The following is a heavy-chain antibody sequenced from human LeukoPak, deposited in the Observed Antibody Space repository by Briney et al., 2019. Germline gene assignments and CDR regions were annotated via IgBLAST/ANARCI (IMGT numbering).Heavy chain of an antibody. CDR1: GFTFSSYA. CDR2: ISYDGSNK. J-gene: IGHJ4*02. D-gene: IGHD3-9*01. CDR3: AKFGDILTGYPYYFDY. V-gene: IGHV3-30*04. Sequence: GGSLRLSCAASGFTFSSYAMHWVRQAPGKGLEWVAVISYDGSNKYYADSVKGRFTISRDNSKNTPYLQMNSLRAEDTAVYYCAKFGDILTGYPYYFDYWGQGTLVTVSS.